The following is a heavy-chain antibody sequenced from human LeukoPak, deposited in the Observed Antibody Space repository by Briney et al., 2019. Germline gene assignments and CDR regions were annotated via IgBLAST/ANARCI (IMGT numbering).Heavy chain of an antibody. J-gene: IGHJ4*02. V-gene: IGHV3-11*04. CDR1: GFTFSDYY. CDR3: ARDLLYYGSGRFPPNDY. Sequence: GGSLRLSCAASGFTFSDYYMSWIRQAPGKGLEWVSYISSSGSTIYYAASVKGRFTISRDNAKNSLYLQMNSLRAEDTAVYYCARDLLYYGSGRFPPNDYWGQGTLVTVSS. D-gene: IGHD3-10*01. CDR2: ISSSGSTI.